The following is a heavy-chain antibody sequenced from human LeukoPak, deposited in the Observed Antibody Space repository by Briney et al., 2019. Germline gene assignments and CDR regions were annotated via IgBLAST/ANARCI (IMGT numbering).Heavy chain of an antibody. Sequence: GASVEVSCKASGYTFTSYYMHWVRQAPGQGLEWMGIINPSGGSTSYAQKFQGRVTMTRDTSTSTVYMELSSLRSEDTAVYYCARDKANDILTGYYLQQYYYYGMDVWGQGTTVTVSS. J-gene: IGHJ6*02. CDR1: GYTFTSYY. CDR2: INPSGGST. CDR3: ARDKANDILTGYYLQQYYYYGMDV. D-gene: IGHD3-9*01. V-gene: IGHV1-46*01.